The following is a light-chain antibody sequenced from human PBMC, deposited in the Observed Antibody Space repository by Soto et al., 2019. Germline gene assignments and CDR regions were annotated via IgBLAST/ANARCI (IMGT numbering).Light chain of an antibody. CDR3: SSYTSSSTHYV. Sequence: SVLTQPASVSGSPGQSITISYTGTSSDVGGYNYVSWYQQHPGKAPKLMIYDVSNRPSGVSNRFSGSKSGNTASLTISGLQAEDEADYYCSSYTSSSTHYVFGTGTKVTVL. V-gene: IGLV2-14*01. CDR1: SSDVGGYNY. CDR2: DVS. J-gene: IGLJ1*01.